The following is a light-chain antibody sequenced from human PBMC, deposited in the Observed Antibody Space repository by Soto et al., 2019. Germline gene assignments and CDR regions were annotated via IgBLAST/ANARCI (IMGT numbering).Light chain of an antibody. Sequence: DIQLTQSPSTLSASVGDRVTITCRASQSLNHRLAWYQQKPGKAPKLLIYDASTLESGVSSRFSGTGSETECTLTITDLQADDLATYFCHQYKTYSTFGQGTKVEIK. J-gene: IGKJ1*01. CDR2: DAS. CDR3: HQYKTYST. V-gene: IGKV1-5*01. CDR1: QSLNHR.